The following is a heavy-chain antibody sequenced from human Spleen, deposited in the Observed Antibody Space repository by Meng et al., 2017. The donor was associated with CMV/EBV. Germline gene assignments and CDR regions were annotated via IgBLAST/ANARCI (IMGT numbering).Heavy chain of an antibody. CDR1: GYTLTELS. V-gene: IGHV1-24*01. D-gene: IGHD6-19*01. CDR3: ATLSSGWYYFDY. J-gene: IGHJ4*02. Sequence: ASVKVSCKVSGYTLTELSMHWVRQAPGKGLEWMGGFDPEDGETIYAQKFQGRVTTTEDTSTDTAYMELSSLRSEDTAVYYCATLSSGWYYFDYWGQGTLVTVSS. CDR2: FDPEDGET.